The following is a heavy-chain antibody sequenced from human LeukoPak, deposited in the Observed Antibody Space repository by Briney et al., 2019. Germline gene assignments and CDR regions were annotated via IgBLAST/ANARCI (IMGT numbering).Heavy chain of an antibody. D-gene: IGHD6-19*01. CDR1: GDSVSSNSAG. V-gene: IGHV6-1*01. CDR3: AREREVAGYFDF. CDR2: TYYRSDWYK. Sequence: SQTLSLTCAISGDSVSSNSAGWNWIRQSPSRGLEWLGRTYYRSDWYKDYAVSAKGRISINSDTSKNQFSLQLNSVTPEDTAVYYCAREREVAGYFDFWGRGTLVTVSS. J-gene: IGHJ4*02.